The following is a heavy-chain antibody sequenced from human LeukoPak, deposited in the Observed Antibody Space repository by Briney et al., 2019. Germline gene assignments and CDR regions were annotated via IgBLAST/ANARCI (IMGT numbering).Heavy chain of an antibody. J-gene: IGHJ5*02. D-gene: IGHD4-17*01. CDR2: IDPSGGST. CDR1: GYTFSNYY. Sequence: ASVKVSCKASGYTFSNYYVHWVRQAPGQGLEWMGVIDPSGGSTNYAQKFQGRVTMTRDTSTSTVYMEMSSLRSEDTAVYYCARDSTVTTFRGCVDPWGQGTLVTVSS. V-gene: IGHV1-46*01. CDR3: ARDSTVTTFRGCVDP.